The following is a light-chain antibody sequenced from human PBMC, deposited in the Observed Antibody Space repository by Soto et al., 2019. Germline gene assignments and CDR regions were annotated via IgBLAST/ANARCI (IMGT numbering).Light chain of an antibody. J-gene: IGLJ3*02. CDR1: SSDVGSYNL. V-gene: IGLV2-23*01. CDR3: CSYAGSSTWV. CDR2: EGS. Sequence: QPASVSGSPGQSITISCTGTSSDVGSYNLVSWYQQHPGKAPKLMIYEGSKRPSGVSKRFSGSKSGNTASLTISGLQAEDEADYYCCSYAGSSTWVFGGGTKLTVL.